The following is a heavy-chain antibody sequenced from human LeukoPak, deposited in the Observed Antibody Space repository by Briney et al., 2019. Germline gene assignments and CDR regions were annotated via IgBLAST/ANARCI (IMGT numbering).Heavy chain of an antibody. Sequence: GGSLRLSCAASGFPFSTYAMSWVRQAPGKGLEWVSSVRPSGVTTYYADSVKGRFTISRDNSENTLYLQMNSLRVEDTAVYYCARGSDTLAWGQGILVTVSS. CDR2: VRPSGVTT. CDR1: GFPFSTYA. V-gene: IGHV3-23*01. D-gene: IGHD3-10*01. J-gene: IGHJ5*02. CDR3: ARGSDTLA.